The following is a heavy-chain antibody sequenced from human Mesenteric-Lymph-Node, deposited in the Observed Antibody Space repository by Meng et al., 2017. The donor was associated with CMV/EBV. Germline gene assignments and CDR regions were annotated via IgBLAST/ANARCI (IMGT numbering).Heavy chain of an antibody. CDR2: VNPKSGDT. V-gene: IGHV1-8*03. CDR3: ARHSSGWSNLDY. J-gene: IGHJ4*02. D-gene: IGHD6-19*01. CDR1: GYTFVNYR. Sequence: CQASGYTFVNYRIDWVRQATGQGLEWMGRVNPKSGDTAYAENFQGRITVTKDTSTNTVYMDLNSLTTDDTAVYYCARHSSGWSNLDYWGQGALVTVSS.